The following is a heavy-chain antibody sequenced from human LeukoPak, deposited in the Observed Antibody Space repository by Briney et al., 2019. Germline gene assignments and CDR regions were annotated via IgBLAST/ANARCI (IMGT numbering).Heavy chain of an antibody. V-gene: IGHV1-18*01. CDR2: ISAYNGNT. CDR1: GGTFSSYA. Sequence: ASVKVSCKASGGTFSSYAISWVRQAPGQGLEWMGWISAYNGNTNYAQKLQGRVTMTTDTSTSTAYMELRSLRSDDTAVYYCARAYNWNYEFDPWGQGTLVTVSS. J-gene: IGHJ5*02. CDR3: ARAYNWNYEFDP. D-gene: IGHD1-7*01.